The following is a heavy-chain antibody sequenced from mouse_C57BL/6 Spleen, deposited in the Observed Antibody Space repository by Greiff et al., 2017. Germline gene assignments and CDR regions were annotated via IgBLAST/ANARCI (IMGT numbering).Heavy chain of an antibody. CDR3: TRNYGNYGRWFAY. CDR1: GYTFTDYE. J-gene: IGHJ3*01. D-gene: IGHD2-1*01. Sequence: QVQLQQSGAELVRPGASVTLSCKASGYTFTDYEMHWVKQTPVHGLEWIGAIDPETGGTAYNQKFKGKAILTADKSSSTAYMELRSLTSEDSAVYYCTRNYGNYGRWFAYWGQGTLVTVSA. V-gene: IGHV1-15*01. CDR2: IDPETGGT.